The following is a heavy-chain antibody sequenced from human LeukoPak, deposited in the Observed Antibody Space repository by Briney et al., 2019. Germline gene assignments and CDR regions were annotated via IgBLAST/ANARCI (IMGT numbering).Heavy chain of an antibody. Sequence: SETLSLTCTVSGGSISSSSYYWGWIRQPPGKGLEWIGSIYYSGSTYYNPSLKSRVTISVDTSKNQFSLKLSSVTAADTAVYXXARYSSSWLTLDYWGQGTLVTVSS. CDR1: GGSISSSSYY. J-gene: IGHJ4*02. D-gene: IGHD6-13*01. CDR2: IYYSGST. CDR3: ARYSSSWLTLDY. V-gene: IGHV4-39*01.